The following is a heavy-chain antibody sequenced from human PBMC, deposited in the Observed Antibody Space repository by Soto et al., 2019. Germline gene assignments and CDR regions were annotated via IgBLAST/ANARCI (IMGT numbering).Heavy chain of an antibody. CDR2: IYTSGST. CDR1: GGSISSYY. D-gene: IGHD3-10*01. Sequence: KPSETLSLTCTVSGGSISSYYWSWIRQPAGKGLEWIGRIYTSGSTNYNPSLKSRVTMSVDTSKNQFSLNLSSVTAAADTAVYYCARDRITLANDAFDIWGQGTMVTVS. V-gene: IGHV4-4*07. J-gene: IGHJ3*02. CDR3: ARDRITLANDAFDI.